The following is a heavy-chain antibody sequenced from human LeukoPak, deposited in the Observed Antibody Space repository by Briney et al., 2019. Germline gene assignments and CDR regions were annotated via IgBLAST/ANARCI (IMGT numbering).Heavy chain of an antibody. CDR2: ISSDGSNK. CDR1: GFTFSSYA. CDR3: ARGSIAAVGPD. V-gene: IGHV3-30-3*01. J-gene: IGHJ1*01. Sequence: GRSLRLSCAASGFTFSSYAMHWVRQAPGKGLEWVAVISSDGSNKYYADSVKGRFTISRDNSKSTLYLQMNTLKPEDTALYYCARGSIAAVGPDWGQGTLVTVSS. D-gene: IGHD6-13*01.